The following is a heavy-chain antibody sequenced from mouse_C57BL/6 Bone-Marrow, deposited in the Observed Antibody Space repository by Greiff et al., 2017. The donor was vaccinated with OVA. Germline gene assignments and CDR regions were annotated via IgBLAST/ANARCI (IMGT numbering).Heavy chain of an antibody. CDR3: AKTRHYYGSSHWYFDV. CDR1: GFSLTSYG. J-gene: IGHJ1*03. D-gene: IGHD1-1*01. CDR2: IWRGGST. Sequence: QVQLQQSGPGLVQPSQSLSITCTVSGFSLTSYGLHWVRQSPGKGLEWLGVIWRGGSTDYNAAFMSRLSITKDNSKSQVFFKMNSLQADDTAIYYCAKTRHYYGSSHWYFDVWGTGTTVTVSS. V-gene: IGHV2-5*01.